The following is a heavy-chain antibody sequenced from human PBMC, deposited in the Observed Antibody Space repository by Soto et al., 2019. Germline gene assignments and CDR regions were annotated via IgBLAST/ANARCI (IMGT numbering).Heavy chain of an antibody. D-gene: IGHD3-10*01. CDR2: IYHSGST. Sequence: PSETLSLTCAVSGDSISNGGYSWTWIRQSPGKGLEWIGYIYHSGSTYYNPSLKSRVTISVDRAKNQFSLKLNSVTAADTAVYYCARLAGGFGAVWFDPWGQGTLVTVSS. CDR3: ARLAGGFGAVWFDP. CDR1: GDSISNGGYS. V-gene: IGHV4-30-2*06. J-gene: IGHJ5*02.